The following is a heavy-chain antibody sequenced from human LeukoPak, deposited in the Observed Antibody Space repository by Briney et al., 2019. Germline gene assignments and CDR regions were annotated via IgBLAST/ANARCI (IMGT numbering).Heavy chain of an antibody. D-gene: IGHD4-17*01. V-gene: IGHV1-69*06. Sequence: GASVKVSCKTSGGAFSSYAISWVRQAPGQGLEWMGGIIPIFGRTNYAQKFQGRVRITADTSTRTVYMEVSSLRSEDTAVYYCARGGDYVEGYMDVWGKGTTVTVSS. J-gene: IGHJ6*03. CDR2: IIPIFGRT. CDR3: ARGGDYVEGYMDV. CDR1: GGAFSSYA.